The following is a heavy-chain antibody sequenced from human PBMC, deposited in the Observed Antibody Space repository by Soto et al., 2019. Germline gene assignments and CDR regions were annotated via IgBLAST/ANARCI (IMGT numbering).Heavy chain of an antibody. V-gene: IGHV1-18*01. CDR3: ARDHYDILTGYYSAPFSFGY. CDR1: GYTFTSYG. Sequence: ASVKVSCKASGYTFTSYGISWVRQAPGQGLEWMGWISAYNGNTNYAQKLQGRVTMTPDTSTSTAYMELRSLRSDDTAVYYCARDHYDILTGYYSAPFSFGYWGQGTLVTVSS. J-gene: IGHJ4*02. CDR2: ISAYNGNT. D-gene: IGHD3-9*01.